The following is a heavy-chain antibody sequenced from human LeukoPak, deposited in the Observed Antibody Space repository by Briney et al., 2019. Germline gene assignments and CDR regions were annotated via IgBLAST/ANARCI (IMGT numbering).Heavy chain of an antibody. CDR3: AIDRYSSGWYTFDY. Sequence: PGGSPKPSGAAPGFTFSKFGINWGRPAPGKGLEWGSFISSSSSYISYADSVKGRFTISRDNAKNSLDLQMNSLRAEDTAMYYCAIDRYSSGWYTFDYWGQGTLVTVSS. V-gene: IGHV3-21*01. CDR1: GFTFSKFG. D-gene: IGHD6-19*01. J-gene: IGHJ4*02. CDR2: ISSSSSYI.